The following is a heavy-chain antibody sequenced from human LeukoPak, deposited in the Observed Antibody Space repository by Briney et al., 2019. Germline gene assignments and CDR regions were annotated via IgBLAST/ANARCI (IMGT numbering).Heavy chain of an antibody. V-gene: IGHV3-23*01. Sequence: GGSLRLSCAASRVTFSSNAMSWVRQAPGKGLEWVSAVSGSGGSTNYADSVKGRFTISRDNSKNTVYLQMNSLRAEDTAVYYCAKDYSNGDYVDYWGQGTLVTVSS. CDR2: VSGSGGST. D-gene: IGHD1-1*01. CDR1: RVTFSSNA. CDR3: AKDYSNGDYVDY. J-gene: IGHJ4*02.